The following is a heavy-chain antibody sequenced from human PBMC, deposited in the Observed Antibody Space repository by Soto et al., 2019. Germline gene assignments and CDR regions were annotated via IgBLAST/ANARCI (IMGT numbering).Heavy chain of an antibody. Sequence: QVQLVESGGGVVQPGRSLRLSCAASGSTFSSYGMHWVRQDPVKGLGWVAGLSYNGSNEHSADSVKGRFTISRDNSKNTLFLQMNSRREEDTAVYYCAKDSYHHETSGYYTFDPWGQGTLVTVSS. CDR3: AKDSYHHETSGYYTFDP. J-gene: IGHJ5*02. D-gene: IGHD3-22*01. CDR1: GSTFSSYG. V-gene: IGHV3-30*18. CDR2: LSYNGSNE.